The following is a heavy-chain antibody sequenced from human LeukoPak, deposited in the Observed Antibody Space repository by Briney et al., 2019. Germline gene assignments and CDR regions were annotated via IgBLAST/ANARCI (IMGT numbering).Heavy chain of an antibody. CDR2: ISYNSGDI. D-gene: IGHD3-3*01. Sequence: GRSLRLSCVASGFAFDDSAMHWVRLSPGKGLEWVSGISYNSGDIGYADSVKGRFIVSRDNAKNSLYLQMNSLRPEDTALYYCAKGSGYDSWSGYRYFDSWGQGILVTVSS. V-gene: IGHV3-9*01. CDR3: AKGSGYDSWSGYRYFDS. CDR1: GFAFDDSA. J-gene: IGHJ4*02.